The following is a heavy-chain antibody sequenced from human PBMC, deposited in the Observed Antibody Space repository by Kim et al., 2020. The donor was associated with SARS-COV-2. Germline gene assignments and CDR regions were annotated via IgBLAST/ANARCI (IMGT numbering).Heavy chain of an antibody. V-gene: IGHV3-23*01. D-gene: IGHD2-15*01. Sequence: GGSLRLSCAASGFTFSSYAMNWVRQAPGKGLEWVSGISSSGGSTYYADSVKGRFTISRDNAKNTLYLQMNSLRAEDTAVYYCAKEAIVVAEIWFDPWGQGTLVTVSS. CDR3: AKEAIVVAEIWFDP. CDR1: GFTFSSYA. CDR2: ISSSGGST. J-gene: IGHJ5*02.